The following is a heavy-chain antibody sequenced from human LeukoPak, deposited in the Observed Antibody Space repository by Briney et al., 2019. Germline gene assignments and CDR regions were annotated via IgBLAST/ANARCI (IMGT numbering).Heavy chain of an antibody. V-gene: IGHV1-18*01. Sequence: ASVKVSCKASGYTFTSYGISWVRQAPGQGLEWMGWISAYNGNTNYAQKLQGRVTMTRNTSISTAYMELSSLRSEDTAVYYCARVRNSYYGMDVWGQGTTVTVSS. CDR3: ARVRNSYYGMDV. D-gene: IGHD4-17*01. CDR2: ISAYNGNT. CDR1: GYTFTSYG. J-gene: IGHJ6*02.